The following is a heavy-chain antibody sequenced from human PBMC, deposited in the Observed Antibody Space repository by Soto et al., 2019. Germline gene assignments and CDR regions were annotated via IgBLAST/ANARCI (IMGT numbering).Heavy chain of an antibody. CDR3: ARDSHGGIIDY. D-gene: IGHD2-15*01. V-gene: IGHV4-30-2*01. CDR1: GGSISSGGYS. Sequence: PSETLSLTCAVSGGSISSGGYSWSWIRQPPGKGLEWIGYIYHSGSTYYNPSLKSRATISVDRSKNQFSLKLSSVTAADTAVYYCARDSHGGIIDYWGQGTLVTVS. J-gene: IGHJ4*02. CDR2: IYHSGST.